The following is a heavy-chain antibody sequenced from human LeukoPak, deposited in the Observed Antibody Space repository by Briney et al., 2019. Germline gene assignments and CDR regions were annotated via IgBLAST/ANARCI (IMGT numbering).Heavy chain of an antibody. CDR2: MNPNSGNT. D-gene: IGHD3-22*01. CDR1: GYTFTSYD. J-gene: IGHJ4*02. Sequence: ASVKVSCKASGYTFTSYDINWVRQATGQWLEWMGWMNPNSGNTGYAQKFQGRVTMTRNTSISTAYMELSSLRSEDTAVYYCAREEGYYDSSGYYPAPINYWGQGTQVTVSS. CDR3: AREEGYYDSSGYYPAPINY. V-gene: IGHV1-8*01.